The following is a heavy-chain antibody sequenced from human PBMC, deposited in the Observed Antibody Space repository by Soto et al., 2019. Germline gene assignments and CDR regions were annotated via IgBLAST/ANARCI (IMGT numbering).Heavy chain of an antibody. Sequence: PVGSLRLSCAAPVFTFSSYSMQCVRQSPGKWLEWVAVISYDGSNKYYADSVKGRFTISRDNYKNTLYLKMKSLRAEDTAVYYCARDDIAAASISYYFHCWGQGPPATVSP. J-gene: IGHJ4*02. CDR2: ISYDGSNK. V-gene: IGHV3-30-3*01. CDR3: ARDDIAAASISYYFHC. CDR1: VFTFSSYS. D-gene: IGHD6-13*01.